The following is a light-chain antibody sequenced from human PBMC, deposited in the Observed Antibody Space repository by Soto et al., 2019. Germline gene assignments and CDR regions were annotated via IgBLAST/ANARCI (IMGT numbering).Light chain of an antibody. CDR1: SSDVGAYNW. J-gene: IGLJ3*02. CDR3: CSYAGSYTLV. V-gene: IGLV2-11*01. Sequence: QSALTQPRSVSGSPGQSVTISCAGTSSDVGAYNWVSWYQQHPSKVPKLIIYDVTRRPSGVPDRFSGSKSGNTASLTISGLQADDEADYYCCSYAGSYTLVFGGGTKITVL. CDR2: DVT.